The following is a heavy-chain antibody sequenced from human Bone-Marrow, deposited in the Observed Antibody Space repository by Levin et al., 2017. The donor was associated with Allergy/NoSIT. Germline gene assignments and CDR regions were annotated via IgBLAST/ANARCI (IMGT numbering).Heavy chain of an antibody. Sequence: GGSLRLSCAASGFTFSSYAMSWVRQAPGKGLEWVSAISGSGGSTYYADSVKGRFTISRDNSKNTLYLQMNSLRAEDTAVYYCAKVVQPPYTVTSSPAWFDPWGQGTLVTVSS. J-gene: IGHJ5*02. D-gene: IGHD4-17*01. CDR3: AKVVQPPYTVTSSPAWFDP. CDR2: ISGSGGST. V-gene: IGHV3-23*01. CDR1: GFTFSSYA.